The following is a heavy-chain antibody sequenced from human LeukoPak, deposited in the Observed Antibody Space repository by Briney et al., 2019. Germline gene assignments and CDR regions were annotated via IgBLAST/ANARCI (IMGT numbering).Heavy chain of an antibody. CDR3: AKDYPLDY. CDR2: ISGSGGST. J-gene: IGHJ4*02. Sequence: PGGSLRLSCAASGFTFSSYTMHWVRQAPGKGLEWVSAISGSGGSTYYADSVKGRFTISRDNSENTVYLQMNTLRAEDTAVYYCAKDYPLDYWGQGALVTVSS. CDR1: GFTFSSYT. V-gene: IGHV3-23*01.